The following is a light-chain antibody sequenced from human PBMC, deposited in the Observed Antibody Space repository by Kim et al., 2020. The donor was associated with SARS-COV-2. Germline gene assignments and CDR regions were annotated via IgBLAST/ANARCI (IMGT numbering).Light chain of an antibody. CDR1: QSVSNNS. CDR3: QQYSSSDT. Sequence: SVSPGERATLSCRASQSVSNNSLAWYQQKPGQAPRLLIYGASSRATGIPDRFSGSGSGTDFTLTISRLEPEDFAVYYCQQYSSSDTFGQGTKLEI. V-gene: IGKV3-20*01. CDR2: GAS. J-gene: IGKJ2*01.